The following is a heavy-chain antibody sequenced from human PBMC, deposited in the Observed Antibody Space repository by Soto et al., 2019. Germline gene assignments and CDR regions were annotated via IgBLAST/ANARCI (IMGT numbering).Heavy chain of an antibody. Sequence: GGSLRLSCAASGFTFSSHVMSWVRQAPGKGLEWVSGISTGGGSTDYADSVKGRFTISRDNSKNTLHLQMKSQRAEDTAVYYCARSREIIASAGSFDYWGQGTLVTVSS. CDR1: GFTFSSHV. J-gene: IGHJ4*02. V-gene: IGHV3-23*01. CDR2: ISTGGGST. CDR3: ARSREIIASAGSFDY. D-gene: IGHD6-25*01.